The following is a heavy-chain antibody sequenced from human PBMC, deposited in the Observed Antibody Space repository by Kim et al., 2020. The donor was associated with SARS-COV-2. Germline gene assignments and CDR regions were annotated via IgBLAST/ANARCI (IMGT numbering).Heavy chain of an antibody. V-gene: IGHV3-30-3*01. CDR1: GFTFSSYA. CDR2: ISYDGSNK. D-gene: IGHD3-22*01. CDR3: ARERTYYYDSSGSFDI. Sequence: GGSLRLSCAASGFTFSSYAMHWVRQAPGKGLEWVAVISYDGSNKYYADSVKGRFTISRDNSKNTLYLQMNSLRAEDTAVYYCARERTYYYDSSGSFDIWGQGTMVTVSS. J-gene: IGHJ3*02.